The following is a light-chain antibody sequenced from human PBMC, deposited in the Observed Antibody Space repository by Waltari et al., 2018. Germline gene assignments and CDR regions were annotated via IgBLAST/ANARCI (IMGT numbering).Light chain of an antibody. J-gene: IGLJ2*01. CDR2: TNN. V-gene: IGLV1-44*01. CDR1: SSNIGSNT. CDR3: AAWDDSLNVVL. Sequence: QSVLTQPPSASGTPGQRVTISCSGSSSNIGSNTVNWYQQLPGTAPKLLISTNNQRPSGVPDRCSGSKSGTSASLAISGLQSEDEADYYCAAWDDSLNVVLFGGGTKLTVL.